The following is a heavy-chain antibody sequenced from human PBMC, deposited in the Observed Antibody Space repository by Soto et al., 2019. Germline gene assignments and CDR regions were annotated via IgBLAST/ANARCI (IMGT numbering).Heavy chain of an antibody. V-gene: IGHV1-2*02. D-gene: IGHD1-26*01. CDR3: GRGRSGQIVVFY. CDR2: IGPESGAT. CDR1: GYTFTGHY. Sequence: ASVKVSCKTSGYTFTGHYIHWVRQAPEQGPEWMGEIGPESGATRYAQKFRGRVTMTRDTSITTVYMELNNLSPDDTAVYYCGRGRSGQIVVFYWGQGTPVTVS. J-gene: IGHJ4*02.